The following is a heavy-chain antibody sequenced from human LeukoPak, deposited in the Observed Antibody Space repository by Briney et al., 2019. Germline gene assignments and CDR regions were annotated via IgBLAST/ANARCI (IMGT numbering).Heavy chain of an antibody. CDR1: GGTFSSYA. D-gene: IGHD3-3*01. J-gene: IGHJ6*03. Sequence: ASVKVSCKASGGTFSSYAISWVRQAPGQGLEWMGGIIPIFGTANYAQKFQGRVTITADKSTSTAYMELSSLRSEDTAVYYCARVITDYDFWSGSAHYYYYYMDVWGKGTTVTVSS. CDR3: ARVITDYDFWSGSAHYYYYYMDV. CDR2: IIPIFGTA. V-gene: IGHV1-69*06.